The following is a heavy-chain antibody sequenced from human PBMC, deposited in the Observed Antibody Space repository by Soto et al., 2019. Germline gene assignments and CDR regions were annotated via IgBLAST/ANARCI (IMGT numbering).Heavy chain of an antibody. Sequence: ASVKVSCKASGYTFTIYGISWVLQAPGQGLEWMGWISAYNGNTNYAQRLQGRVTMTTDTSTSTAYMELRSLRSDDTAVYYCAREGITMVRGVNWFDPWGQGTLVTVSS. CDR3: AREGITMVRGVNWFDP. CDR1: GYTFTIYG. V-gene: IGHV1-18*01. CDR2: ISAYNGNT. D-gene: IGHD3-10*01. J-gene: IGHJ5*02.